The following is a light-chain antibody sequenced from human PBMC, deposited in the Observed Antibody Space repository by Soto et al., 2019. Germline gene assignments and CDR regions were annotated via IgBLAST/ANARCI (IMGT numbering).Light chain of an antibody. V-gene: IGLV2-11*01. J-gene: IGLJ1*01. Sequence: QSALTPPRSVSGSHGQSVTISGTGTSSDVCGYHYVSWYQQYSGKAPKVMIYDVSKLPSGVPDRFSGSKSGNTASLTISVLQADDEADYYCFSYSASNILGFGTGTKVTV. CDR1: SSDVCGYHY. CDR2: DVS. CDR3: FSYSASNILG.